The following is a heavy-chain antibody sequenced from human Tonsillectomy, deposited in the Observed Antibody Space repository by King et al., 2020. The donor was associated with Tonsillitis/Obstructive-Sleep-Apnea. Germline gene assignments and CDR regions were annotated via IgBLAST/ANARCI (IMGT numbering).Heavy chain of an antibody. D-gene: IGHD3-22*01. Sequence: VQLVESGAEVKKPGASVKVSCKASGYTFSSYGISWVRQAPGQGLEWMGWISAYNGHTNYAQKLQGSVTMTTDTSTSTAYMEVRSLRSDDTAVYYCARDSMSHYYDSSGYYTFDYWGQGTLVTVSS. CDR2: ISAYNGHT. CDR3: ARDSMSHYYDSSGYYTFDY. J-gene: IGHJ4*02. CDR1: GYTFSSYG. V-gene: IGHV1-18*01.